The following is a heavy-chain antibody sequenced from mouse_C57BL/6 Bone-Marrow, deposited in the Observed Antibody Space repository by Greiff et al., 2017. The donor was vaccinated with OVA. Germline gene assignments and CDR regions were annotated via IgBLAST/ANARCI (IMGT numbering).Heavy chain of an antibody. V-gene: IGHV1-7*01. Sequence: VQLQQSGAELAKPGASVKLSCKASGYTFTSYWMHWVKQRPGQGLEWIGYINSSSGYIKYNQKFKGKATLTGDNSSSTAYMQMSSLTYEDAAVYYCARGSNYAYWCQGPALTVTS. J-gene: IGHJ2*01. CDR1: GYTFTSYW. CDR3: ARGSNYAY. CDR2: INSSSGYI. D-gene: IGHD2-5*01.